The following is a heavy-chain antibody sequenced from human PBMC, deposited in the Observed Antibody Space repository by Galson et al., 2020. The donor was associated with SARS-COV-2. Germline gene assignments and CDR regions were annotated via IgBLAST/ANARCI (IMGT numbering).Heavy chain of an antibody. J-gene: IGHJ4*02. CDR2: IDWDDDK. V-gene: IGHV2-70*01. CDR1: GFSLTTSAMG. Sequence: SGPTLVKPTQTLTPTCTFSGFSLTTSAMGVTWIRQPPGKALEWLALIDWDDDKSYSTSLRTRLTISRDTSKNQVFLTMTNMDPVDTATYYCARMADGYGGYDYGSSPFDYWGQGTLVTVSS. CDR3: ARMADGYGGYDYGSSPFDY. D-gene: IGHD5-12*01.